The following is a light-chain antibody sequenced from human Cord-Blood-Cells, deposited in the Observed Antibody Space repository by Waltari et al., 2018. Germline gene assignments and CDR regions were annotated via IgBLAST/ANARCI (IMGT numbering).Light chain of an antibody. V-gene: IGKV1-39*01. J-gene: IGKJ4*01. CDR3: QQYDSTPLT. CDR2: AAS. CDR1: QSISSY. Sequence: IQMTQSPSSLSASVGARVTITCQASQSISSYLNWYQQKPGKAPKLLIYAASSWESGVPARFSGSGSGTDFTLTISRLEPEDFAAYYCQQYDSTPLTFGGGTKVEIK.